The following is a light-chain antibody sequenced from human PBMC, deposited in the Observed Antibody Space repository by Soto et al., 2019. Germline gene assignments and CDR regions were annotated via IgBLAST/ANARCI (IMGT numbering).Light chain of an antibody. V-gene: IGLV3-21*02. CDR1: NIGSKS. J-gene: IGLJ1*01. CDR2: DDS. CDR3: HVWDDSDHYV. Sequence: SYELTQPPSVSVAPGQTAIITCGEKNIGSKSVHWYQQKPGQGPVLVVYDDSDRPSRIPERFSGSKSGKVATLTISRDEAGDEADYYCHVWDDSDHYVFGSGTKLTVL.